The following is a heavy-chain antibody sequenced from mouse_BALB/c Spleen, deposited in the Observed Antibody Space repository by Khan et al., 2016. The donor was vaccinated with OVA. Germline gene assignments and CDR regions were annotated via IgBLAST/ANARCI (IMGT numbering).Heavy chain of an antibody. CDR1: GFTFSTYG. J-gene: IGHJ3*01. V-gene: IGHV5-6*01. D-gene: IGHD1-1*01. CDR3: TRLAYYYDSEGFAY. CDR2: VSTGGTYT. Sequence: EVELVESGGDLVKPGGSLKLSCVASGFTFSTYGMSWVRQAPDKRLEWVATVSTGGTYTYYPDSVKGRFTISRDNAKKTLYLQMSGLSAEDTAMFFCTRLAYYYDSEGFAYWGQGTLVTVS.